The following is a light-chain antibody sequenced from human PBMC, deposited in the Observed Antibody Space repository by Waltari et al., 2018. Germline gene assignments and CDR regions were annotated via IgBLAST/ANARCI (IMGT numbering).Light chain of an antibody. V-gene: IGLV4-69*01. Sequence: QLELTQSPSPSASLGASVKLTCTLSTGHITNVVAWHQTQPPKGPRYLMKVNSDGSHSRGDEIPDRFSGSRSGAERYLSISSLQSEDEADYYCQTGGHGTWVFGGGTKLTVL. CDR3: QTGGHGTWV. CDR2: VNSDGSH. J-gene: IGLJ3*02. CDR1: TGHITNV.